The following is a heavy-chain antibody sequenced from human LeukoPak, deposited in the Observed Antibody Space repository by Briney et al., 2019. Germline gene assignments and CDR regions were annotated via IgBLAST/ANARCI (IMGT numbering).Heavy chain of an antibody. D-gene: IGHD6-25*01. CDR3: ARAAAPLNYYYYMDV. CDR2: IYYSGST. CDR1: GDPIRSSRYY. J-gene: IGHJ6*03. V-gene: IGHV4-39*07. Sequence: SDPLSLTYTVSGDPIRSSRYYCRWFPQPPGKGLEWIGSIYYSGSTYYNPSLKSRVTISVDTSKNQFSLKLSSVTAADTAVYYCARAAAPLNYYYYMDVWGKGTTVTVSS.